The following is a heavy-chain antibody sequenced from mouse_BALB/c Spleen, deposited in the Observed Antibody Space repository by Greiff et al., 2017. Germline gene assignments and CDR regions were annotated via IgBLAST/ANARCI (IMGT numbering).Heavy chain of an antibody. Sequence: EVKLMESGGGLVQPGGSMKLSCVASGFTFSNYWMNWVRQSPEKGLEWVAEIRLKSNNYATHYAESVKGRFTISRDDSKSSVYLQMNNLRAEDTGIYYCTRGDYWGQGTTLTVSS. V-gene: IGHV6-6*02. CDR1: GFTFSNYW. CDR3: TRGDY. CDR2: IRLKSNNYAT. J-gene: IGHJ2*01.